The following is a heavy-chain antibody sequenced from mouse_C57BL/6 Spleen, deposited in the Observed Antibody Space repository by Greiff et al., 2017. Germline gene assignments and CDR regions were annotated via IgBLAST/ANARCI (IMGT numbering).Heavy chain of an antibody. CDR1: GYAFSSSW. CDR3: ARYGPYAMDY. Sequence: QVQLKQSGPELVKPGASVKISCKASGYAFSSSWMNWVKQRPGKGLEWIGRIYPGDGDTNYNGKFKGKATLTADKSSSTAYMQLSSLTSEDSAVYFCARYGPYAMDYWGQGTSVTVSS. CDR2: IYPGDGDT. D-gene: IGHD1-1*02. J-gene: IGHJ4*01. V-gene: IGHV1-82*01.